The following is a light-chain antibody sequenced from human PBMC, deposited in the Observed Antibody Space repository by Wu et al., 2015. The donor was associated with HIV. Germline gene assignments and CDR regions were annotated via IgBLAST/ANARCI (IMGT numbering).Light chain of an antibody. CDR2: AAS. CDR1: QSVSSTY. J-gene: IGKJ3*01. V-gene: IGKV3-20*01. Sequence: EILLTQSPGTLSVSAGERATLSCRASQSVSSTYLGWYQQKPGQAPRLLIFAASTRATGIPDRFSGSGSVTDFTLTTDRLEPEDSAVYYCQQYGSSPFTFGPGTKVEIK. CDR3: QQYGSSPFT.